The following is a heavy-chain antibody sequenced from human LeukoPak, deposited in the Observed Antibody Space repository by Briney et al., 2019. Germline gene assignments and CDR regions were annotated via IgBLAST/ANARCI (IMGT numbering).Heavy chain of an antibody. CDR1: GGSISSGDYY. J-gene: IGHJ4*02. CDR2: IYYSGST. Sequence: SETLSLTCTVSGGSISSGDYYWSWIRQPPGKGLEWIGYIYYSGSTYYNPSLKSRVTISVDTSKNQFSLKLSSVTAADTAVYYCGGGGRGSGSYWGQGTLVTVSS. D-gene: IGHD3-10*01. V-gene: IGHV4-30-4*01. CDR3: GGGGRGSGSY.